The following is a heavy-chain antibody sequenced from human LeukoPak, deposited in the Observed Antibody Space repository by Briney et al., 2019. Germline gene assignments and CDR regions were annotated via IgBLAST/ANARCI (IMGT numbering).Heavy chain of an antibody. D-gene: IGHD3-9*01. V-gene: IGHV4-34*01. CDR3: ASGTLRYFDWLLSPFDY. J-gene: IGHJ4*02. CDR1: GGSFSGYY. CDR2: IYYSGST. Sequence: SETLSLTCAVYGGSFSGYYWSWIRQPPGKGLEWIGSIYYSGSTYYNPSLKSRVTISVDTSKNQFSLKLSSVTAADTAVYYCASGTLRYFDWLLSPFDYWGQGTLVTVSS.